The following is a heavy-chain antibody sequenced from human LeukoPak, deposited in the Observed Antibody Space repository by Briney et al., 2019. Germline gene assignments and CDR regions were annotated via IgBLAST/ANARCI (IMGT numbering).Heavy chain of an antibody. D-gene: IGHD3-3*01. Sequence: VASVKVSCKASGYTFTGYYMHWVRQAPGQGLEWMGWINPNSGGTNYAQKFQGRVTMTRDTSISTAYMELSRLRSDDTAVYYRARDYYDFWSGYYKPYGMDVWGQGTTVTVSS. V-gene: IGHV1-2*02. CDR2: INPNSGGT. J-gene: IGHJ6*02. CDR1: GYTFTGYY. CDR3: ARDYYDFWSGYYKPYGMDV.